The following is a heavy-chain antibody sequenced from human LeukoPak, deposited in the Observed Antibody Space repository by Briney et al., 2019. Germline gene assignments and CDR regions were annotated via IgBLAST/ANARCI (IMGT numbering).Heavy chain of an antibody. CDR1: GFTFSSYA. D-gene: IGHD2-2*01. J-gene: IGHJ6*02. V-gene: IGHV3-30-3*01. CDR2: ISYDGSNK. Sequence: GGSLRLSCAASGFTFSSYAMHWVRQAPGKGLEWVAVISYDGSNKYYADSVKGRFTISRDNSKNTLYLQMNSLRAEDTAVYYCASEPNCSSTSCYYNYYYGMDVWGQGTTVTVSS. CDR3: ASEPNCSSTSCYYNYYYGMDV.